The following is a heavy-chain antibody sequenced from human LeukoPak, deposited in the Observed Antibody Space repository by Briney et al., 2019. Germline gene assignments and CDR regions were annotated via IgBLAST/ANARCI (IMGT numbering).Heavy chain of an antibody. V-gene: IGHV4-39*07. CDR1: GGSINSSNYN. D-gene: IGHD4-11*01. J-gene: IGHJ4*02. CDR2: VYYSGLT. CDR3: ATLMTTVTPYGDRDPGDY. Sequence: SETLSLTCTVSGGSINSSNYNWGWIRQPPRRGPEWLASVYYSGLTYYNSSLKSRVSISVDTSKNQFSLKLTSVTAADTAVYYCATLMTTVTPYGDRDPGDYWGQGTLVTVSS.